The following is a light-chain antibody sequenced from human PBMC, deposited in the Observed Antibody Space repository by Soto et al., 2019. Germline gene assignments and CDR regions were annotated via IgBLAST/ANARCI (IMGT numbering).Light chain of an antibody. CDR1: SSNIGAGYD. V-gene: IGLV1-40*01. J-gene: IGLJ1*01. CDR2: GNS. CDR3: QSYDSSLSGYV. Sequence: QAVVTQPPSVSGAPGQRVTISCTGSSSNIGAGYDVHWYQQLPGTAPKLLIYGNSNRPSGVPDRFSGSKSGTSASLAITGLQAEDEADYGCQSYDSSLSGYVFGTGTKLTVL.